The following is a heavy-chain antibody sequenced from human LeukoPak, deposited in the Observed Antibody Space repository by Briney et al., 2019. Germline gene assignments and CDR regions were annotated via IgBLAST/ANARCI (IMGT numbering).Heavy chain of an antibody. CDR3: ARSDTDDYYDSSGYQTPQH. CDR1: GGTFSSYA. CDR2: IISIFGTA. Sequence: SVNVSCKASGGTFSSYAISWVRQAPGQGLEWMGVIISIFGTANYAQKFQGRVTITTDESTSTAYMELSSLRSEDTAVYYCARSDTDDYYDSSGYQTPQHWGQGTLVTVSS. J-gene: IGHJ1*01. D-gene: IGHD3-22*01. V-gene: IGHV1-69*05.